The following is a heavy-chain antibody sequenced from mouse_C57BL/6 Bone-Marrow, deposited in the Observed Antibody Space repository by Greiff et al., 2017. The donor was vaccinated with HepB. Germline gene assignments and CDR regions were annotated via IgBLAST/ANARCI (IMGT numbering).Heavy chain of an antibody. CDR3: ARTRWLLPWYFDV. D-gene: IGHD2-3*01. V-gene: IGHV1-39*01. CDR2: INPNYGNT. J-gene: IGHJ1*03. CDR1: GYSFTDYN. Sequence: EVQLQQSGPELVKPGASVKISCKASGYSFTDYNMNWVKQSTGKSLEWIGVINPNYGNTNYNQKFKGKATLTVDQSSSTAYMQLNSLTSEDSAVYYCARTRWLLPWYFDVWGTGTTVTVSS.